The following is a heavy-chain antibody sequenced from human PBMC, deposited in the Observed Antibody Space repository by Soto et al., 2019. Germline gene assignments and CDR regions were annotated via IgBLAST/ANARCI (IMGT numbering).Heavy chain of an antibody. V-gene: IGHV3-48*02. CDR3: ARDRRTITAGIFGS. CDR1: GFTFSDYS. D-gene: IGHD1-20*01. CDR2: ITSSTTTI. J-gene: IGHJ4*02. Sequence: GGSLRLSCAASGFTFSDYSMNWVRQAPGKGLEWLSFITSSTTTIYYADSVKGRFTISRDNAKNSLYLQMNSLRDEDTAVYFCARDRRTITAGIFGSWGQGTLVTVSS.